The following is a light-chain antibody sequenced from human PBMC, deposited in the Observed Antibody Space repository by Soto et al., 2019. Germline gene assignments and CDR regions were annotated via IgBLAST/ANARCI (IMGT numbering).Light chain of an antibody. CDR2: ANN. V-gene: IGLV1-44*01. J-gene: IGLJ3*02. CDR1: SSNIGSEN. CDR3: AAWDDSLKGWV. Sequence: QSVLTQPPSASGTPGQRVTISCSGSSSNIGSENVNWYQQVPGTAPKLLIYANNQRPSGVPDRFSVSKSGTSASLAIGGLQSEDKADYYCAAWDDSLKGWVFGGGTKLTVL.